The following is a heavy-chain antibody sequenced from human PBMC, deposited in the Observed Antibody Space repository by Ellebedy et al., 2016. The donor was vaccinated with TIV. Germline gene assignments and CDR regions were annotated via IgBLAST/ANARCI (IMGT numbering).Heavy chain of an antibody. CDR1: GFTFSSYA. D-gene: IGHD1-26*01. CDR2: IRGSGGST. J-gene: IGHJ4*02. CDR3: AKDWGGSYPFDY. V-gene: IGHV3-23*01. Sequence: GESLKISXAASGFTFSSYAMSWVRQAPGKGLEWVSAIRGSGGSTYYADSVKGRFTISRDNSKNTLYLQMNSLRAEDTAVYYYAKDWGGSYPFDYWGQGTLVTVSS.